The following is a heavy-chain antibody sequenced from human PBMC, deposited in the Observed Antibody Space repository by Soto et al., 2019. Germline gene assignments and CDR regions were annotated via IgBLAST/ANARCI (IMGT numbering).Heavy chain of an antibody. CDR3: AKGHGSG. CDR1: GFTFSSYG. CDR2: ISYDGSNK. V-gene: IGHV3-30*18. J-gene: IGHJ1*01. Sequence: GGSLRLSCAASGFTFSSYGMHWVRQAPGKGLEWVAVISYDGSNKYYADSVKGRFTISRDNSKNTLYLQMNSLRAEDTAVYYCAKGHGSGWGQGTLVTVSS. D-gene: IGHD6-25*01.